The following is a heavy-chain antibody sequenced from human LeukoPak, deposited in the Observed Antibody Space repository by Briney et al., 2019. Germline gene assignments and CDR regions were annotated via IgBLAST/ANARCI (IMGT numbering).Heavy chain of an antibody. V-gene: IGHV4-38-2*02. CDR1: GYSISSGYY. CDR3: ARDGAGYCSTTTCRAGVDY. J-gene: IGHJ4*02. CDR2: VYHGGSA. Sequence: SETLSLTCTVSGYSISSGYYWGWIRQPPGKGLEWIGSVYHGGSAYYNPSLKSRVTMSLDTSKNQFSLKLSSVTAADTAVYYCARDGAGYCSTTTCRAGVDYWGQGTLVTVSS. D-gene: IGHD2-2*01.